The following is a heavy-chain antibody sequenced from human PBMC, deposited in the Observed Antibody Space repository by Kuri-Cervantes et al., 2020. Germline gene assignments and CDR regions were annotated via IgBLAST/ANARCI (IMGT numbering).Heavy chain of an antibody. CDR2: INPNSGGT. D-gene: IGHD4-17*01. Sequence: ASVKVSCKASGGTFSSYTISWVRQAPGQGLEWMGWINPNSGGTNYAQKFQGRVTMTRDTSISTAYMELSRLRSDDTAVYYCAREYGDYWWFDPWGQGTLVTVSS. CDR1: GGTFSSYT. CDR3: AREYGDYWWFDP. J-gene: IGHJ5*02. V-gene: IGHV1-2*02.